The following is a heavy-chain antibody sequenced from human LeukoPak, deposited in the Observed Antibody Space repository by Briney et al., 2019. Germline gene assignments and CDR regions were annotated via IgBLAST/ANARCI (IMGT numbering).Heavy chain of an antibody. J-gene: IGHJ6*03. CDR2: IIPIFGTA. CDR1: GGTFSSYA. Sequence: ASVKVSRKASGGTFSSYAISWVRQAPGQGLEWMGGIIPIFGTANYAQKFQGRVTITTDESTSTAYMELSSLRSEDTAVYYCARGYMVPHYYYYYYMDVWGKGTTVTVSS. V-gene: IGHV1-69*05. D-gene: IGHD3-10*01. CDR3: ARGYMVPHYYYYYYMDV.